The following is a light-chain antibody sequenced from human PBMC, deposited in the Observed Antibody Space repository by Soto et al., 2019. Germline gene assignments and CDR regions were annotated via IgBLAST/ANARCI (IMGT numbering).Light chain of an antibody. CDR2: GAS. CDR1: QSVTSSS. CDR3: QQYNKWPS. Sequence: VLSQSLGTLSLSKRERPSVFCRASQSVTSSSIAWHQQKPGQAPRLLIYGASSRATGIPDRFSASGSGTDFTLTISRLESEDSAVYYCQQYNKWPSFGQRTLLEI. J-gene: IGKJ5*01. V-gene: IGKV3-20*01.